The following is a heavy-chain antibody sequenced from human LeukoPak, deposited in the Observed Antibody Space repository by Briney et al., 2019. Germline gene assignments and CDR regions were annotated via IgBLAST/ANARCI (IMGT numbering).Heavy chain of an antibody. CDR3: ASRDKGYYYGMDV. D-gene: IGHD5-24*01. CDR1: GVTVSGNY. CDR2: LYSGGST. V-gene: IGHV3-66*01. J-gene: IGHJ6*02. Sequence: GGSLRLSCAASGVTVSGNYRSWVRQAPGKGLEWVSLLYSGGSTYYAASVKGRVSISRDNSKNTMYLQMNSLRAEDTAVYYCASRDKGYYYGMDVWGQGTTVTVSS.